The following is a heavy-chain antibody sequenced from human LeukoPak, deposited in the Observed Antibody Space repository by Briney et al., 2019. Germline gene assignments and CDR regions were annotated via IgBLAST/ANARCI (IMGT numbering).Heavy chain of an antibody. CDR2: IWPDGSKK. J-gene: IGHJ4*02. V-gene: IGHV3-30*02. CDR1: GFTFSTYA. CDR3: AKISSSAESNFDY. Sequence: GGSLRPSCAASGFTFSTYAMHWVRQAPGKGLEWVAFIWPDGSKKYYADSVKGRFAISRENSKNTVYLQMNDLRPEDTALHFCAKISSSAESNFDYWGQGTLLTVSS. D-gene: IGHD6-25*01.